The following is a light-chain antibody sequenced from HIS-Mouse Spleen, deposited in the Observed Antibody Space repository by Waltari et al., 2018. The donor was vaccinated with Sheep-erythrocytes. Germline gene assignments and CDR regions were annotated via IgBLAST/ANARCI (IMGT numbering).Light chain of an antibody. CDR2: DVS. Sequence: QSALTQPRSVSGSPGQSVTISCTGTSSDVGGYNYVSWYQQHPGQAPKLMIYDVSKRLSGVPDRFSGSKSGNTASLTISGLQAEDEADYYCCSYAGSYTFWVFGGGTKLTVL. J-gene: IGLJ3*02. CDR3: CSYAGSYTFWV. V-gene: IGLV2-11*01. CDR1: SSDVGGYNY.